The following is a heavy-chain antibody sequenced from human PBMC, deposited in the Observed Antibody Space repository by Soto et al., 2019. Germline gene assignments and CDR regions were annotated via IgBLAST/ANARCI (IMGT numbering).Heavy chain of an antibody. CDR2: IYSGGST. J-gene: IGHJ4*02. D-gene: IGHD2-15*01. CDR3: GFGRILYY. Sequence: EVQLVESGGGMIQSGGSLRLSCAASGFTVSSNYMSWVRQAPGKGLEWVSVIYSGGSTYYADSVKGQFTISRDNSKNTLYLQMNSLGAEDTAVYYCGFGRILYYWGQGTLVTVSS. V-gene: IGHV3-53*01. CDR1: GFTVSSNY.